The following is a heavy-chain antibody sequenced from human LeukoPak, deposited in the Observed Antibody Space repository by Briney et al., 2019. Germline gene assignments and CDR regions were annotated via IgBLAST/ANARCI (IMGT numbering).Heavy chain of an antibody. J-gene: IGHJ5*01. V-gene: IGHV4-31*03. CDR1: GGSISSGGYY. CDR3: ARDSYSSSIRWFDS. Sequence: SETLSLTCTVSGGSISSGGYYWSWLRQLPGKGLEWLGYIDYSGTAYYNPSLKSRVTISIDTSKNQFSVKLSSVTAADTAVYYCARDSYSSSIRWFDSWGQGTLVIVSS. CDR2: IDYSGTA. D-gene: IGHD6-6*01.